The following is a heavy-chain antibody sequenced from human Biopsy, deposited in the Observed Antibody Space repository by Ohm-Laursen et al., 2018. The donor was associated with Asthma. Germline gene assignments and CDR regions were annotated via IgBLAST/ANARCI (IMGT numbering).Heavy chain of an antibody. V-gene: IGHV3-30*18. CDR2: MSFDGRQT. CDR1: GFSFGSYG. Sequence: SLRLSCTASGFSFGSYGMHWVRQAPGKGLEWVAVMSFDGRQTYYADSVKGRFTISRDNSKDTLYLQMNSLRAEDTAVYYCAKERYYDFWSGHTIWGQGTRVTVSS. D-gene: IGHD3-3*01. CDR3: AKERYYDFWSGHTI. J-gene: IGHJ3*02.